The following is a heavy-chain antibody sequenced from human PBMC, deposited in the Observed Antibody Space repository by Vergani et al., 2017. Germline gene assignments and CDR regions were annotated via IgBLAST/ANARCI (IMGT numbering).Heavy chain of an antibody. CDR3: ARGNCGVNCPKYNWLAP. J-gene: IGHJ5*02. V-gene: IGHV4-4*07. D-gene: IGHD2-21*01. Sequence: QVHLQESGPGVVKPSDTLSLTCTVSGGSMSDFYWTWIRQPAGWGLEWIGRIYPNGNGNYNESLRSRLTMSIATSRRQFSLSLSSVTAADTAVYYCARGNCGVNCPKYNWLAPWGRGILVTVSS. CDR1: GGSMSDFY. CDR2: IYPNGNG.